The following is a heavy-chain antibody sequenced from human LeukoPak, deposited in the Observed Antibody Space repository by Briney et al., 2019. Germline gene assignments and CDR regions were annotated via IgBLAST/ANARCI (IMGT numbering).Heavy chain of an antibody. CDR2: ISYDGSNK. J-gene: IGHJ5*02. CDR3: ARDLVGGHWDWFDP. CDR1: GFTFSSYA. V-gene: IGHV3-30-3*01. D-gene: IGHD1-26*01. Sequence: AGGSLRLSCAASGFTFSSYAMHWVRQAPGKGLEWVAVISYDGSNKYYADSVKGRFTISRDNSKNTLYLQMNSLRAEDTAVYYCARDLVGGHWDWFDPWGQGTLVTVSS.